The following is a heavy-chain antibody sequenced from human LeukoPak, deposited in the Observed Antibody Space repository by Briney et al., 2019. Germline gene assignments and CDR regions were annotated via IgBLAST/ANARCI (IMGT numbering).Heavy chain of an antibody. D-gene: IGHD3-22*01. J-gene: IGHJ4*02. CDR3: ARASHYYDSSGXSYXFDY. V-gene: IGHV3-48*03. CDR2: XSTSGSTI. CDR1: GFTFXXXX. Sequence: RLSXAASGFTFXXXXXNWXXXXPXXGXEWXXXXSTSGSTIYYADSVKGRFTISRDNAKNSLYLQMNSLRAEDTAVYYCARASHYYDSSGXSYXFDYWGQGTLXXVSS.